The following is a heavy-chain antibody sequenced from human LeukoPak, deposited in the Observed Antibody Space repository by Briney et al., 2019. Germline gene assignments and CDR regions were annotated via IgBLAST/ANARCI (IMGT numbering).Heavy chain of an antibody. CDR1: GFTFSSYW. D-gene: IGHD3-3*01. J-gene: IGHJ4*02. CDR3: ARDSPLYDFWSGYPY. Sequence: PGGSLRLSCAASGFTFSSYWMSWVRQAPGKGLEWISYISGSSSSMYYADSVKGRFTISRDNAKNSLYLQMNSLTAEDTAVYYCARDSPLYDFWSGYPYWGQGTLVTVSS. CDR2: ISGSSSSM. V-gene: IGHV3-48*01.